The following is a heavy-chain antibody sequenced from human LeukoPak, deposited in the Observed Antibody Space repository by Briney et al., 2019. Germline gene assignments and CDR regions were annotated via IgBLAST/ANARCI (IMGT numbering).Heavy chain of an antibody. CDR1: VFTFSSYW. Sequence: GGSLRLSCAASVFTFSSYWMHWVRQAPGKGLVWVLRINSDGRSTSYADSVKGRYTISRDNAKNTLYLQINTPRVEDTPVYYCASLAGGYFFDHWGQETLVTVSS. CDR3: ASLAGGYFFDH. J-gene: IGHJ4*02. D-gene: IGHD1-26*01. CDR2: INSDGRST. V-gene: IGHV3-74*01.